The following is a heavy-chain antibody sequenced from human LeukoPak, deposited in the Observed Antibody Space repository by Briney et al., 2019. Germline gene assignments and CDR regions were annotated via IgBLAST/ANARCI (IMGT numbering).Heavy chain of an antibody. Sequence: PSETLSLTCGVSGGSFSGYYWNWIRQAPGKGLEWIGEINHNGSTSSNPSLKSRVTISVDTSKNQFSLKLSSVTAADTAVYYCAREVYYDFWSGHHFDYWGQGTLVTVSS. D-gene: IGHD3-3*01. CDR2: INHNGST. CDR3: AREVYYDFWSGHHFDY. J-gene: IGHJ4*02. CDR1: GGSFSGYY. V-gene: IGHV4-34*01.